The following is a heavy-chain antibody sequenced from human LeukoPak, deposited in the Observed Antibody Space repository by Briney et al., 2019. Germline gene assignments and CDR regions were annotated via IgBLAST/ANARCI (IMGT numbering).Heavy chain of an antibody. Sequence: GASVKVSCKASGYTFTSYDINWVRQATGQGLEWMGWMNPNSGGTNYAQKFQGRVTMTRDTSISTAYMELSRLRSDDTAVYYCAREDRSGSYDYWGQGTLVTVSS. CDR2: MNPNSGGT. D-gene: IGHD1-26*01. CDR1: GYTFTSYD. CDR3: AREDRSGSYDY. V-gene: IGHV1-2*02. J-gene: IGHJ4*02.